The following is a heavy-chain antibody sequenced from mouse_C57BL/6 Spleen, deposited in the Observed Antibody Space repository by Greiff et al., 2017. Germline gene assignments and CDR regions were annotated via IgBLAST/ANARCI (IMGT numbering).Heavy chain of an antibody. CDR1: GYTFTSYW. CDR2: IYPSDSET. V-gene: IGHV1-61*01. D-gene: IGHD3-1*01. CDR3: ARGGGLPYAMDY. J-gene: IGHJ4*01. Sequence: QVQLQQPGAELVRPGSSVKLSCKASGYTFTSYWMDWVKQRPGQGLEWIGNIYPSDSETHYNQKFKDKATLTVDKSSSTAYMQLSSLTSEDSAGYYCARGGGLPYAMDYWGQGTSVTVSS.